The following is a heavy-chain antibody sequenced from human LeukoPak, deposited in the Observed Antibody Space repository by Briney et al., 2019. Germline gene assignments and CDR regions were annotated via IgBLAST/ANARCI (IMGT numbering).Heavy chain of an antibody. CDR1: GFTFSSYA. V-gene: IGHV3-64*01. D-gene: IGHD6-13*01. Sequence: GGSLRLSCAGSGFTFSSYAIHWVRQAPGKGLEYVSTISSKGDNILYANSVKGRFTISRDNSKNTVYLQMGSLRAEDMAVYCCGRVRISAARGYMDVWGKGTTVTVSS. J-gene: IGHJ6*04. CDR3: GRVRISAARGYMDV. CDR2: ISSKGDNI.